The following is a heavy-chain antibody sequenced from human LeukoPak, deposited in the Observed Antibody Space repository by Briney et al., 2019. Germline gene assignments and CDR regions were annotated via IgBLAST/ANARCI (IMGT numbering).Heavy chain of an antibody. CDR3: ARDLGTSVWYTFDF. D-gene: IGHD6-19*01. CDR2: TCYRAKWYD. V-gene: IGHV6-1*01. Sequence: QTLSLTCAISGDSVSRKNGAWSWIRQSPSGGIEWLGRTCYRAKWYDEYAESVKDRITISPDTSKNQCSLHVYSVAPEDTAGYYCARDLGTSVWYTFDFWGQGTLVTVSS. J-gene: IGHJ5*01. CDR1: GDSVSRKNGA.